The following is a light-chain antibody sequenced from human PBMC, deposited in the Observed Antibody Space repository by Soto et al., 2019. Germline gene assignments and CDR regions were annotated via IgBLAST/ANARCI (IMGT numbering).Light chain of an antibody. CDR1: QGISSY. CDR2: AAS. CDR3: QHYKMYSPWT. Sequence: IQLTQSPSSLSASVGDRVTITCRASQGISSYLAWYQQKPGKAPKLLIYAASTLQSGVPSRFSGSGSGTDFTLTISSLQPEDFATYYCQHYKMYSPWTFGQGTKVDIK. J-gene: IGKJ1*01. V-gene: IGKV1-9*01.